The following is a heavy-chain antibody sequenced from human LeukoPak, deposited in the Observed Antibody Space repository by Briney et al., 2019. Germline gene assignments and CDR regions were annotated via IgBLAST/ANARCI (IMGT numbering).Heavy chain of an antibody. V-gene: IGHV1-8*03. CDR1: GGTFSSYA. J-gene: IGHJ3*02. Sequence: ASVKVSCKASGGTFSSYAINWVRQATGQGLEWMGWMNPNSGNTGYAQKFQGRVTITRNTSISTAYMELSSLRSEDTAVYYCARVKSGSYSKAAFDIWGQGTMVTVSS. CDR3: ARVKSGSYSKAAFDI. CDR2: MNPNSGNT. D-gene: IGHD1-26*01.